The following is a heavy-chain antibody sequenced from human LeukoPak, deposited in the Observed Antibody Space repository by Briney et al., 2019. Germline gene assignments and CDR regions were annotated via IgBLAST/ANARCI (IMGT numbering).Heavy chain of an antibody. V-gene: IGHV3-64D*09. CDR2: INSNGGST. J-gene: IGHJ3*02. CDR3: VKAWTNWDLRRETAFDI. Sequence: PGGSLRLSCSASGFTFSSYAIYWIRQAPGKGLEYVSAINSNGGSTYYADSVKGRFTISRDNSKNTLYLQMSSLRAEDTAVYYCVKAWTNWDLRRETAFDIWGQGTMVTVSS. CDR1: GFTFSSYA. D-gene: IGHD7-27*01.